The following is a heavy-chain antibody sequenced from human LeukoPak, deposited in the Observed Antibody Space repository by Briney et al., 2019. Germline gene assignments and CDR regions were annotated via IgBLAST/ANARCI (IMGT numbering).Heavy chain of an antibody. CDR2: ISSSSSYI. CDR3: ARDEVVVAANYFDY. V-gene: IGHV3-21*01. J-gene: IGHJ4*02. CDR1: GFTFSSYS. D-gene: IGHD2-15*01. Sequence: GGSLRLSCAASGFTFSSYSMNWVRQAPGKGLEWVSSISSSSSYIYYADSVKGRFTISRDNAKNSLYLQMNSLSAEDTAVYYCARDEVVVAANYFDYWGQGTLVTVSS.